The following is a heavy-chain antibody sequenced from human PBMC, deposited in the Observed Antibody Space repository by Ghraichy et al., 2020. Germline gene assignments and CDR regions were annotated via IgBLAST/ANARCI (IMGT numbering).Heavy chain of an antibody. CDR3: ANLMVRGAATGGIDY. V-gene: IGHV4-39*01. Sequence: AETLSLTCTVSGGSISSSSYYWGWIRQPPGKGLEWIGSIYYSGSTYYNPSLKSRVTISVDTSKNQFSLKLSSVTAADTAVYYCANLMVRGAATGGIDYWGQGTLVTVSS. D-gene: IGHD3-10*01. J-gene: IGHJ4*02. CDR1: GGSISSSSYY. CDR2: IYYSGST.